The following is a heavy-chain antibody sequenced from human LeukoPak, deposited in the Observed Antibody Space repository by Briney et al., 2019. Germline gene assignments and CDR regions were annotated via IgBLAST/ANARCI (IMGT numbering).Heavy chain of an antibody. CDR2: IYTSGST. V-gene: IGHV4-61*02. D-gene: IGHD4-17*01. J-gene: IGHJ4*02. Sequence: SETLSLTCTASGGSISSGSYYWSWIRQPAGKGLEWIGRIYTSGSTNYNPSLKSRVTISVDTSKNQFSLKLSSVTAADTAVYYCARAPTTVTTGGFDYWGQGTLVTVSS. CDR3: ARAPTTVTTGGFDY. CDR1: GGSISSGSYY.